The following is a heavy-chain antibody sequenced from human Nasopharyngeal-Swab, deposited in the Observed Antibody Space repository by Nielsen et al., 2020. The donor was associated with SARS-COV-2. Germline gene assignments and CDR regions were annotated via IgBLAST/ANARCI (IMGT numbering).Heavy chain of an antibody. J-gene: IGHJ4*02. Sequence: VRQAPGKGLEWVAVISHDGSNKYYADSVKGRFTISRDNSKNTLFLQVNSLRAEDTLFLQVNSLRAEDTAVYYCVRGAGVRWSGTHFDYWGQGTLVTVSS. CDR3: NSLRAEDTAVYYCVRGAGVRWSGTHFDY. V-gene: IGHV3-30-3*01. CDR2: ISHDGSNK. D-gene: IGHD3-10*02.